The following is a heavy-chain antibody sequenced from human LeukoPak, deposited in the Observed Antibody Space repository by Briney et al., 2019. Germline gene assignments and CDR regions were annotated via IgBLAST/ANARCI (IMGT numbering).Heavy chain of an antibody. Sequence: GGSLRLSCAASGFTFSSYEMNWVRQAPGKGLEWVSSITSNSSYIYYADSVKGRFTISRDNAKNSLYLQMNSLRAEDTAVYYCARGWRGAFDIWGQGTMATVSS. D-gene: IGHD3-10*01. CDR2: ITSNSSYI. J-gene: IGHJ3*02. CDR1: GFTFSSYE. CDR3: ARGWRGAFDI. V-gene: IGHV3-21*01.